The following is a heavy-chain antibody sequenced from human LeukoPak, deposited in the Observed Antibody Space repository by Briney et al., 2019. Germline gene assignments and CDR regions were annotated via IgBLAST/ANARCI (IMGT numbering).Heavy chain of an antibody. J-gene: IGHJ6*02. D-gene: IGHD2-2*01. Sequence: QSGGSLRLSCAASGFTFRSYAMSWVRQAPGKGLEWVSSISGSGGTTYYADSVKGRFTISRDNSKNMMYLQMNSLRAEDTAVYFCVRDSTSCSARGCNYHGIDVWGQGTTVTVSS. V-gene: IGHV3-23*01. CDR2: ISGSGGTT. CDR1: GFTFRSYA. CDR3: VRDSTSCSARGCNYHGIDV.